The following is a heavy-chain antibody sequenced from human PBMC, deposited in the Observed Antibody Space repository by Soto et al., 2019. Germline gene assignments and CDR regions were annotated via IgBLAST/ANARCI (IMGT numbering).Heavy chain of an antibody. V-gene: IGHV1-69*13. CDR3: ASKTTVTTRYYGMDV. Sequence: GASVKVSCKASGGTFSSYAISWVRQAPGQGLEWMGGIIPIFGTANYAQKLQGRVTITADESTSTAYMELSSLRSEDTAVYYCASKTTVTTRYYGMDVWGQGTTVTVSS. J-gene: IGHJ6*02. CDR1: GGTFSSYA. D-gene: IGHD4-17*01. CDR2: IIPIFGTA.